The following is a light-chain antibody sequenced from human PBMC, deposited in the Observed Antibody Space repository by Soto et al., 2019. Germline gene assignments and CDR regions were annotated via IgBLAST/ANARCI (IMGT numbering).Light chain of an antibody. CDR3: QQYGRT. CDR2: EAS. V-gene: IGKV3-11*01. CDR1: QTVGVR. Sequence: EIVFTQSPATLSSCPGGRATLSCRASQTVGVRLAWYQHKPGQAPRLIIYEASNRAAGIPARFSGSGSGTDFTLTITSLEPEDFAVYYCQQYGRTFGQGTKVDIK. J-gene: IGKJ2*01.